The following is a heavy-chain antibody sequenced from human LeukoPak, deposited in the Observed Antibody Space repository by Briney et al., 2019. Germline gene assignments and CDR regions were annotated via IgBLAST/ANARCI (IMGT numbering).Heavy chain of an antibody. CDR1: GFTFSSYW. CDR3: ARANRYYGSGLDY. D-gene: IGHD3-10*01. V-gene: IGHV3-7*01. J-gene: IGHJ4*02. Sequence: GGSLRLSCAASGFTFSSYWMSWVRQAPGKGLEWVANIKQDGSEKYYVDSVKGRFTISRDNAKNSLYLQMNSLRAEDTAVYYCARANRYYGSGLDYWGQGTLVTVSS. CDR2: IKQDGSEK.